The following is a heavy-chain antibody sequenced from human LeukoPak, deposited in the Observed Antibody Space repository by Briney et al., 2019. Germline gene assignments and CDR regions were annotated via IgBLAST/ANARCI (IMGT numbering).Heavy chain of an antibody. Sequence: PGGSLRLSCEASGFPFSSYSMSWVRQAPGKGLEWVANIHQDGSEKYYVDSVKGRFTISRDNAKNSLFLQMNILRAEDTAVYYCARGTSVWFGEFDSWGQGTLVTVSS. D-gene: IGHD3-10*01. V-gene: IGHV3-7*01. CDR1: GFPFSSYS. CDR2: IHQDGSEK. CDR3: ARGTSVWFGEFDS. J-gene: IGHJ4*02.